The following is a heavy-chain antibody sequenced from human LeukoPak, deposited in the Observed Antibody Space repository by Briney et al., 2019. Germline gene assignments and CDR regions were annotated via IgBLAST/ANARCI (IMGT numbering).Heavy chain of an antibody. V-gene: IGHV4-59*01. CDR1: GCSFSSYY. CDR3: ARESTPNYCRSTSCYTNWFDP. D-gene: IGHD2-2*02. Sequence: SETLSLTCTVSGCSFSSYYLSWIRQAPGKGLEWIRDIYYSGSTNYNPSLKKRVTISLDTSKNHFSIKLSSVTAADTAVYYCARESTPNYCRSTSCYTNWFDPWGQGTLVTVSS. J-gene: IGHJ5*02. CDR2: IYYSGST.